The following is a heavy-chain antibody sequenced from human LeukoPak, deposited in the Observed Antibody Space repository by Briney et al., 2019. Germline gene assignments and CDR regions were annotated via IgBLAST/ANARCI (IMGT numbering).Heavy chain of an antibody. CDR2: MISDGSSI. J-gene: IGHJ1*01. V-gene: IGHV3-74*01. CDR3: ARVGYYDSSGYYAYLQH. CDR1: GFTFGTYW. Sequence: GGSLRLSCAASGFTFGTYWMHWVRQAPGKGLEWVSRMISDGSSISYADSVKGRFTISRDNAKNTLYLQMNSLRAEDTAVYYCARVGYYDSSGYYAYLQHWGQGTLVTVSS. D-gene: IGHD3-22*01.